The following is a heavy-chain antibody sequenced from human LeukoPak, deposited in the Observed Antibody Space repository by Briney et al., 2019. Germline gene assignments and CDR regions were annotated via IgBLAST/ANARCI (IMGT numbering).Heavy chain of an antibody. CDR1: GFTFSNYR. J-gene: IGHJ4*02. V-gene: IGHV3-48*02. Sequence: GGSLRLSCTGSGFTFSNYRMNWVRQAPGKGLEWISYSNAAGSPVSYAESVQGRFTISRDNAKNSLYLEMNSLRDDDTAVYYCGRDPSLSGAGTFEFWGQGSL. CDR3: GRDPSLSGAGTFEF. D-gene: IGHD6-19*01. CDR2: SNAAGSPV.